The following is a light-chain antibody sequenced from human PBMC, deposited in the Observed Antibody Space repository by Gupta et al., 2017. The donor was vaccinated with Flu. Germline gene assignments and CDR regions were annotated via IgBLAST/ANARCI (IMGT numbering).Light chain of an antibody. CDR1: ESISRGY. Sequence: TLSLSPGVRATLSCTASESISRGYLAWYQQRPGQDPRLLIHCAATRAAGIPDRFIGSGSATDFTLTISSLEPEDFSVYYCQQYGSRPPFSFGPGTKVDL. V-gene: IGKV3-20*01. J-gene: IGKJ3*01. CDR2: CAA. CDR3: QQYGSRPPFS.